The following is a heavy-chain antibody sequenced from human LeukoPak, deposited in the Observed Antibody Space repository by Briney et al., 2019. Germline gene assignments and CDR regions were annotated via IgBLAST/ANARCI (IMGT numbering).Heavy chain of an antibody. CDR1: GYTFTSSY. Sequence: ASVKVSCKASGYTFTSSYINWVRQAPGQRFEWMGWISAYNGRTDYAQKFQGRVTMTTDSSTSTAYMDLTSLRFDDTAVYYCARGGTYYPCIDYWGQGTLVTVSS. D-gene: IGHD1-26*01. CDR3: ARGGTYYPCIDY. V-gene: IGHV1-18*01. CDR2: ISAYNGRT. J-gene: IGHJ4*02.